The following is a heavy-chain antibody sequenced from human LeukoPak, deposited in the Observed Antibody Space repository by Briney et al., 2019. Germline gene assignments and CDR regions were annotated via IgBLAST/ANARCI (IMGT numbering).Heavy chain of an antibody. D-gene: IGHD3-10*01. CDR2: IYYSGST. J-gene: IGHJ4*02. V-gene: IGHV4-39*01. CDR1: GGFISSSSYY. Sequence: SETLSLTCTVSGGFISSSSYYWGWIRQPPGKGLEWIGSIYYSGSTYYNPSLKSRVTISVDTSKNQFSLKLSSVTAADTAVYYCASLWFGELRTLYYFDYWGQGTLVTVSS. CDR3: ASLWFGELRTLYYFDY.